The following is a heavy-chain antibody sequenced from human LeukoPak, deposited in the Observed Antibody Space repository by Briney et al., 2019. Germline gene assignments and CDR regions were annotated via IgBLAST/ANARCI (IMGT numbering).Heavy chain of an antibody. Sequence: PSETLSLTCTVSGGSISSYYWGWIRQPPGKGLEWIGSIYHSGSTYYNPSLKSRVTISVDTSKNQFSLKLSSVTAADTAVYYCARDGPAMATFDYWGQGTLVTVSS. D-gene: IGHD5-18*01. CDR3: ARDGPAMATFDY. V-gene: IGHV4-38-2*02. CDR1: GGSISSYY. CDR2: IYHSGST. J-gene: IGHJ4*02.